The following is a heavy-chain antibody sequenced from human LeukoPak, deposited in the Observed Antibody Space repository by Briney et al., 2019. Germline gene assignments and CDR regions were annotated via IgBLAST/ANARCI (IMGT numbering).Heavy chain of an antibody. CDR2: INAGNGNT. J-gene: IGHJ4*02. D-gene: IGHD4-17*01. V-gene: IGHV1-3*01. CDR1: GYTFTSYA. Sequence: ASVKVSCKASGYTFTSYAMHWVRQAPGQGLEWMGWINAGNGNTKYSQKFQGRVTITRDTSASTAYMELSSLRSEDTAVYYCARKYGDYGLWYYFDYWGQGTLVTVSS. CDR3: ARKYGDYGLWYYFDY.